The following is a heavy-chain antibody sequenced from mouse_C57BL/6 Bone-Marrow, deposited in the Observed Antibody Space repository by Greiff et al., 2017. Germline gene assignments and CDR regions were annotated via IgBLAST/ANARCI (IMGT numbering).Heavy chain of an antibody. Sequence: VKLKESGPELVKPGASVKISCKASGYAFSSSWMNWVKQRPGKGLEWIGRIYPGDGDTNYNGKFKGKATLTADKSSSTAYMQLSSLTSEDSAVYFCARSRYYGSSYGYFDVWGTGTTVTVSS. D-gene: IGHD1-1*01. V-gene: IGHV1-82*01. CDR1: GYAFSSSW. J-gene: IGHJ1*03. CDR3: ARSRYYGSSYGYFDV. CDR2: IYPGDGDT.